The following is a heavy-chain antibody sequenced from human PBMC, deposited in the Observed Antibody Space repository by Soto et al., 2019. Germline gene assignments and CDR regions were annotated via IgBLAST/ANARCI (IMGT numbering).Heavy chain of an antibody. CDR2: IIPIFGTA. V-gene: IGHV1-69*12. J-gene: IGHJ4*02. CDR1: GGTFSSYA. D-gene: IGHD3-22*01. CDR3: AREGSYYDSSGYHFFDY. Sequence: QVQLVQSGAEVKKPGSSVKVSCKASGGTFSSYAISWVRQAPGQGLEWMGGIIPIFGTANYAQKFQGRVTITADESTSTAYMELSSLRSEDTAVYYCAREGSYYDSSGYHFFDYWGQGTLVTVSS.